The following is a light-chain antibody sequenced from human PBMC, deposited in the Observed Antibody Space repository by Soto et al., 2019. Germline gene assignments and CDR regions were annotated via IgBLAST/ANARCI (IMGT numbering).Light chain of an antibody. CDR1: QSVSSN. CDR2: GAS. Sequence: EILMTQSPATLSVSPGERATLSCRASQSVSSNLAWYQQKPGQAPRLLIYGASTRATGIPARFSGSGSGTEFTLTISSLQSEDFAVYYCQQYNNWTFCQWTKVEIK. CDR3: QQYNNWT. V-gene: IGKV3-15*01. J-gene: IGKJ1*01.